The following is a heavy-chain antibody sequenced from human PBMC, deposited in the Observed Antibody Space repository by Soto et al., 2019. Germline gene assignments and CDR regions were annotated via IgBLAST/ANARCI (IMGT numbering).Heavy chain of an antibody. CDR2: IYYSGST. V-gene: IGHV4-39*01. D-gene: IGHD3-22*01. CDR3: ARLSLAYDSSWY. J-gene: IGHJ4*02. Sequence: SETLSLTCTVSGGSISSSSYYWGWIRQPPGKGLEWIGSIYYSGSTYYNPSLKSRVTISVDTSKNHFSLKLSSVTAADTAVYYCARLSLAYDSSWYWGQGTLVTVSS. CDR1: GGSISSSSYY.